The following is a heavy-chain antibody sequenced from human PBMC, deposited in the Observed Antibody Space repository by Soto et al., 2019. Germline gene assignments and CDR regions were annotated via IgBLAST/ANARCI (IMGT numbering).Heavy chain of an antibody. CDR2: IYYSGST. CDR1: GGSISSSSYY. D-gene: IGHD4-4*01. V-gene: IGHV4-39*01. Sequence: SETLSLTCTVSGGSISSSSYYWGWIRQPPGKGLEWIGSIYYSGSTYYNPSLKSRVTISVDTSKNQFSLKLSSVTAADTAVYYCVRQYTVHTERFDYWGRGSLVPVSS. CDR3: VRQYTVHTERFDY. J-gene: IGHJ4*02.